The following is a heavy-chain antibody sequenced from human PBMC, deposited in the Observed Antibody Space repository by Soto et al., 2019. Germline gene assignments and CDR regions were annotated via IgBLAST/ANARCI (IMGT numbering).Heavy chain of an antibody. Sequence: GGSLRLSCAASGFTFSSYGMHWVRQAPGKGLEWVAVISYDGSNKYYADSVKGRFTISRDNSKNTLYLQMNSLRAEDTAVYYCAKDEGGSYDTAPPIDYWGQGTLVTVSS. CDR1: GFTFSSYG. D-gene: IGHD3-22*01. V-gene: IGHV3-30*18. J-gene: IGHJ4*02. CDR2: ISYDGSNK. CDR3: AKDEGGSYDTAPPIDY.